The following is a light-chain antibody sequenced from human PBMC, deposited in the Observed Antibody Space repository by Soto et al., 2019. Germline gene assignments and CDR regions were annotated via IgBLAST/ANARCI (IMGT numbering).Light chain of an antibody. V-gene: IGLV1-40*01. CDR3: QSYDSSLSGFYV. CDR2: GNS. Sequence: QSVLTQPPSVSGAPGQRVTISCTGSSSNIGAGYDVHWYQQLPGTAPKLLIYGNSNRPSGVPDRVSGSKSGTSASLAITGLQDEDEADYYCQSYDSSLSGFYVFGTRTKLTVL. J-gene: IGLJ1*01. CDR1: SSNIGAGYD.